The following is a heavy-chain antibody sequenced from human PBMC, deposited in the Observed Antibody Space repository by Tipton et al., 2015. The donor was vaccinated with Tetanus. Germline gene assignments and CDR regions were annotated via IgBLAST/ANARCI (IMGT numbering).Heavy chain of an antibody. CDR3: ARDQARGARGWNYFDY. CDR1: GGSISSGGYY. V-gene: IGHV4-31*03. CDR2: LYYSGST. Sequence: TLSLTCTVSGGSISSGGYYWSWIRQHPGKGLEWIGDLYYSGSTYYNPSLKSRVTISVDTSKNQFSLKLNSVTAADTAVYYCARDQARGARGWNYFDYWGQGTLVTVSS. D-gene: IGHD1-26*01. J-gene: IGHJ4*02.